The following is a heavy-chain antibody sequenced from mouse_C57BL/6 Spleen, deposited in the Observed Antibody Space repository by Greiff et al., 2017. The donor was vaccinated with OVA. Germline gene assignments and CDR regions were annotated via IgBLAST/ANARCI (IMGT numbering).Heavy chain of an antibody. V-gene: IGHV5-16*01. Sequence: EVQLVESAGGLVQPGSSLKLSCTASGFTFSDYYMAWVRQVPEKGLEWVANINYDGSSTYYLDSLKSRFIISRDNAKNILYLQMSSLKSEDTATYYCARVEMDYGTQLGQDYAMDYWGQGTSVTVSS. CDR1: GFTFSDYY. CDR2: INYDGSST. CDR3: ARVEMDYGTQLGQDYAMDY. J-gene: IGHJ4*01. D-gene: IGHD4-1*02.